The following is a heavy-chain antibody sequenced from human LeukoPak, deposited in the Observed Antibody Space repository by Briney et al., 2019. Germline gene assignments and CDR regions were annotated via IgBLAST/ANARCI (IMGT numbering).Heavy chain of an antibody. J-gene: IGHJ4*02. Sequence: SENLSLTCTVSGGSISTYYWSWIRQPPGKGLEWIGYIYSSGSTNYNPSLRSRVTISVDTSKNQFSLNLSSVTAADTAVYYCARVGEANYDILTGQYTEYYFDYWGQGTLVTVSS. V-gene: IGHV4-59*01. CDR1: GGSISTYY. D-gene: IGHD3-9*01. CDR2: IYSSGST. CDR3: ARVGEANYDILTGQYTEYYFDY.